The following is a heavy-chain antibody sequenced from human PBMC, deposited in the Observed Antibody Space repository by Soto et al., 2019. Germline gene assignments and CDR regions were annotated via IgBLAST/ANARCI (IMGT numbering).Heavy chain of an antibody. J-gene: IGHJ6*02. Sequence: QVLLVQSGAEVKKPGASVKVSCKASGYTFTSYDINWVRQATGQGLEWMGWMNPNSGNTGYAQKFQGRVTMTSNTYIRTAYMELMSLRSEATAVDYYAREGVRGMDVWGQGTTVTVSS. CDR1: GYTFTSYD. CDR2: MNPNSGNT. V-gene: IGHV1-8*01. CDR3: AREGVRGMDV.